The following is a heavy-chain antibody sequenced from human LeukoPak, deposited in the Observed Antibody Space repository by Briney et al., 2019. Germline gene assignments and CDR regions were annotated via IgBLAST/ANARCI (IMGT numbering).Heavy chain of an antibody. D-gene: IGHD2-15*01. CDR2: ISGSGGST. J-gene: IGHJ4*02. CDR1: GFTFSSYA. CDR3: AKVFEDIVVVVAAIFDY. Sequence: RGSLRLSCAASGFTFSSYAMSWVRQAPGKGLEWVSAISGSGGSTYYADSVKGRFTISRDNSKNTLYLQMNSLRAEDTAVYYCAKVFEDIVVVVAAIFDYWGQGTLVTVSS. V-gene: IGHV3-23*01.